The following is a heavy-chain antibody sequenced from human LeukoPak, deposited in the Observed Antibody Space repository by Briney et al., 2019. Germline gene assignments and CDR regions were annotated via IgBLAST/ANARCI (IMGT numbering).Heavy chain of an antibody. Sequence: PSETLSLTCAVYGGSFSGYYWSWIRQPPGKGLEWIGEINHSGSTNYNPSLKSRVTISVDTSKNQFSLKLSSVTAADTAVYYCAGGIAAAGTADYWGQGTLVTVSS. CDR1: GGSFSGYY. J-gene: IGHJ4*02. CDR3: AGGIAAAGTADY. D-gene: IGHD6-13*01. CDR2: INHSGST. V-gene: IGHV4-34*01.